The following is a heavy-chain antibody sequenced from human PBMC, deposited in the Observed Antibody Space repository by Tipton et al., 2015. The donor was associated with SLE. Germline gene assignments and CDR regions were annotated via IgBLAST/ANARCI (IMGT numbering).Heavy chain of an antibody. D-gene: IGHD6-6*01. Sequence: TLSLTCTVSGASISSGSYYWSWIRQPAGKGLEWIGRVYTRGSTNYNPSLKSRVTISVDTSKNQFSRKLSSVTAADTAVYFCARANPQLYSSSSGDYYNYFYMDVWGKGTTVTISS. CDR1: GASISSGSYY. CDR2: VYTRGST. J-gene: IGHJ6*03. V-gene: IGHV4-61*02. CDR3: ARANPQLYSSSSGDYYNYFYMDV.